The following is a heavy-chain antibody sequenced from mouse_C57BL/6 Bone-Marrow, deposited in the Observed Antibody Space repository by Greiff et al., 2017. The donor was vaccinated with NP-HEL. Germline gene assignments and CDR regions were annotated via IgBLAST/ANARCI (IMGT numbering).Heavy chain of an antibody. J-gene: IGHJ1*03. CDR3: ARGPPYCDV. V-gene: IGHV1-64*01. CDR2: IHPNSGST. CDR1: VYTFPRSW. Sequence: SVPLSFPSSVYTFPRSWLHLVKPRPGQGLEWIGMIHPNSGSTNYNEKFKSKATLAVDKSSSTAYMQLSSLTSEDSAVYYCARGPPYCDVWGTGTTVTVSS.